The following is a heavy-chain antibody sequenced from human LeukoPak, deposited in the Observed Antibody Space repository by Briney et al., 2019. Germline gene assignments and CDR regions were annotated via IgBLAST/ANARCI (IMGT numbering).Heavy chain of an antibody. D-gene: IGHD3-3*01. CDR2: IYYSGST. V-gene: IGHV4-59*01. J-gene: IGHJ4*02. Sequence: SETLSLTCTVSGGSISSYYWSWIRQPPGKGLEWIGYIYYSGSTNYNPSLKSRVTISVDTSKNQFSLKLSSVTAADTAVYYCARVWSSNYDFWSGHSSHHFDYWGQGTLVTVSS. CDR3: ARVWSSNYDFWSGHSSHHFDY. CDR1: GGSISSYY.